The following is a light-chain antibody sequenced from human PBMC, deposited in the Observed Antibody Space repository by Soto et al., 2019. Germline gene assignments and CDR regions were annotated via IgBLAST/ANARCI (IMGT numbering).Light chain of an antibody. CDR2: DAS. J-gene: IGKJ5*01. V-gene: IGKV3-11*01. CDR3: QRGDT. CDR1: QSVSSN. Sequence: EIVLTQSPATLSMSPGERATLSCSASQSVSSNLAWYQQKPGQAPRLLIYDASNRATGIPARSSGSGSGTDFTLTISSLEPEDFAVYYCQRGDTFGQGTRLEIK.